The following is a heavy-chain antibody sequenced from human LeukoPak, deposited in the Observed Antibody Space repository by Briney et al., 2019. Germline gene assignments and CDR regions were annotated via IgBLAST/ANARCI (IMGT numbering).Heavy chain of an antibody. D-gene: IGHD3-22*01. CDR1: GYTFTTYA. CDR2: ISTYNGNT. CDR3: ARVGSRGYYDSSGYYGVYYFDY. V-gene: IGHV1-18*01. J-gene: IGHJ4*02. Sequence: ASVKVSCKASGYTFTTYAICWVRQAPGQGLEWMGWISTYNGNTNYAQKFQGRVTITADESTSTAYMELSSLRSEDTAVYYCARVGSRGYYDSSGYYGVYYFDYWGQGTLVTVSS.